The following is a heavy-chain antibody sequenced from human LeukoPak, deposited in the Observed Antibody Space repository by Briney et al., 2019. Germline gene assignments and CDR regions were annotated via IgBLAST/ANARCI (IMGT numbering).Heavy chain of an antibody. CDR2: IYYSGST. V-gene: IGHV4-30-4*01. Sequence: SETLSLTCTVSGGSISSGDYYWSWIRQPPGKGLEWIGYIYYSGSTYYNPSLKSRVTISVDTSKNQFSLKLSSVTAADTAVYYCARRVPGIAAAEGYNWFDPWGQGTLVTVSS. D-gene: IGHD6-13*01. CDR3: ARRVPGIAAAEGYNWFDP. CDR1: GGSISSGDYY. J-gene: IGHJ5*02.